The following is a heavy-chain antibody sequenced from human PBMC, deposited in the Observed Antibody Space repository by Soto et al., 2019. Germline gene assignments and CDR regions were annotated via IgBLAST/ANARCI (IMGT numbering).Heavy chain of an antibody. D-gene: IGHD3-22*01. V-gene: IGHV3-48*01. Sequence: GGSLRLSCAASGFTFSTYSMNWVRQAPGKGLEWVSYISSSSSTIFYTDSVKGRFTVSRDNAKNSLYLQMNSLRVEDTAVYYCARPKYYYDSSGPQGYWGQGTLVTVAS. CDR2: ISSSSSTI. J-gene: IGHJ4*02. CDR1: GFTFSTYS. CDR3: ARPKYYYDSSGPQGY.